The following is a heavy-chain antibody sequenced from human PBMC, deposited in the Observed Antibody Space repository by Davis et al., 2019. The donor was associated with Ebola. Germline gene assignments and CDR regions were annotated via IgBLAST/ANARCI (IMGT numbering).Heavy chain of an antibody. CDR1: GFTFSNYG. V-gene: IGHV3-33*01. Sequence: GESLKISCAASGFTFSNYGLHWVRQAPGKGLEWVAVIWYDGSNKYYADSVKGRFTISRDNSKNTLYLQMNSLRAEDTAVYYCARDSPPYYDFWSGYFDWGQGTLVTVSS. D-gene: IGHD3-3*01. CDR2: IWYDGSNK. CDR3: ARDSPPYYDFWSGYFD. J-gene: IGHJ4*02.